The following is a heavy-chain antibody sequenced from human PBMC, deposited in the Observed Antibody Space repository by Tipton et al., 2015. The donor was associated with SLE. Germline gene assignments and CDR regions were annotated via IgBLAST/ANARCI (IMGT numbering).Heavy chain of an antibody. J-gene: IGHJ4*02. CDR1: GGSISTGGYY. D-gene: IGHD3-10*01. CDR3: VRDRGVTGYFDY. V-gene: IGHV4-31*02. CDR2: IYYSGST. Sequence: LRLSCTVSGGSISTGGYYWSWIRQNSGKGLEWLGYIYYSGSTYYNPSLQSRVSMSVDTSKNQFSLNLSSVTAADTAVYYCVRDRGVTGYFDYWGQGTLVTVPS.